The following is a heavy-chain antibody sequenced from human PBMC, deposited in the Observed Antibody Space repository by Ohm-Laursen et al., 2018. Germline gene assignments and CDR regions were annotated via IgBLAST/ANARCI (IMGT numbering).Heavy chain of an antibody. J-gene: IGHJ6*02. Sequence: ASVKVSCKVSGYTFTGYYMHWVRQAPGQGLEWMGWINPNSGGTNYAQKFQGRVTMTRDTSISTAYMELSRLRSDDTAVYYCARDESSTTAVAGLYYYYYYGMDVWGQGTTVTVSS. V-gene: IGHV1-2*02. D-gene: IGHD6-19*01. CDR2: INPNSGGT. CDR3: ARDESSTTAVAGLYYYYYYGMDV. CDR1: GYTFTGYY.